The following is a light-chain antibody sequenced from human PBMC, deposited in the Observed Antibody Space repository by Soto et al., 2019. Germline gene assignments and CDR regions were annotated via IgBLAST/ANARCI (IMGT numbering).Light chain of an antibody. CDR1: SSDVGGYNY. CDR2: EVS. Sequence: QSALTQPASLSGSPGQSVTISCTGTSSDVGGYNYVSWYQQHPGKAPKLMIYEVSNRPSGVSNRFSGSKSGNTASLTISGLQAEDEADYYCSSYTSSSTFYVFGTGTKVTV. CDR3: SSYTSSSTFYV. V-gene: IGLV2-14*01. J-gene: IGLJ1*01.